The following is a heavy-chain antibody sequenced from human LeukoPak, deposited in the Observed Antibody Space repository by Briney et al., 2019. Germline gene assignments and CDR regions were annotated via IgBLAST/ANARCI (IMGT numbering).Heavy chain of an antibody. D-gene: IGHD6-6*01. Sequence: SVKVSCKASGGTFSSYAISWVRQAPGQGLEWMGGIIPIFGTANYAQKFQGRVTITTDESTSTVYMELSSLRSEDTAVYYCAKGGLNSYSSSSQGIDYWGQGTLVTVSS. V-gene: IGHV1-69*05. CDR2: IIPIFGTA. CDR1: GGTFSSYA. J-gene: IGHJ4*02. CDR3: AKGGLNSYSSSSQGIDY.